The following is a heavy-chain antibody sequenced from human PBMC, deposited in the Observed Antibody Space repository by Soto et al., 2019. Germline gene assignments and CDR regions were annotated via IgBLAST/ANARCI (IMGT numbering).Heavy chain of an antibody. CDR2: IIPIFGTA. Sequence: QVQLVQSGAEVKKPGSSVKVSCKASGGTFSSYAISWVRQAPGQGLEWMGGIIPIFGTANYAQKFQGRVTITADESTSTAYMELSSLRSEDTAVYYCARGGYCSGGSCYGNSYNGFDPWGQGTLVTVSS. CDR1: GGTFSSYA. V-gene: IGHV1-69*12. CDR3: ARGGYCSGGSCYGNSYNGFDP. D-gene: IGHD2-15*01. J-gene: IGHJ5*02.